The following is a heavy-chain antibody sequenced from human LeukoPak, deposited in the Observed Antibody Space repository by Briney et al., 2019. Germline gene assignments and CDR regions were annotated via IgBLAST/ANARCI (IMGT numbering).Heavy chain of an antibody. V-gene: IGHV4-59*08. CDR1: GGSISSYY. Sequence: SETLSLTCTVSGGSISSYYWSWIRQPPGKGLEWIGYIYYSGSTNYNPSLKSRVTISVDTSKNQFSLKLSSVTAADTAVYYCARRGSNWGYYFDYWGQGTPVTVSS. CDR2: IYYSGST. J-gene: IGHJ4*02. D-gene: IGHD7-27*01. CDR3: ARRGSNWGYYFDY.